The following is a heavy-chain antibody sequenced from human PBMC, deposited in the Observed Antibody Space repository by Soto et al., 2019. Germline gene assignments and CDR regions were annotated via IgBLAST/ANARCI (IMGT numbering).Heavy chain of an antibody. CDR1: GFTLNSHS. CDR3: ARIDDYGDYVTDY. V-gene: IGHV3-33*01. CDR2: IWYDGSQR. D-gene: IGHD4-17*01. Sequence: VELVESGGGVVQPGGSLRLSCAASGFTLNSHSMHWVRQAPGKGLEWVAVIWYDGSQRYYADFVRGRFTISRDNSQNTLYLQMTSLRAEDTAVYYCARIDDYGDYVTDYWGQGALVTVST. J-gene: IGHJ4*02.